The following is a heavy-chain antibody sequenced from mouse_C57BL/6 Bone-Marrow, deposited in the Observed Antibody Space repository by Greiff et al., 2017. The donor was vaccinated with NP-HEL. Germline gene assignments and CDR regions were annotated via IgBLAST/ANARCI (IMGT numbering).Heavy chain of an antibody. CDR3: ARGAGYYPNWYFDV. V-gene: IGHV1-18*01. J-gene: IGHJ1*03. Sequence: EVQLQQSGPELVKPGASVKIPCKASGYTFTDYNMDWVKQSHGKSLEWIGDITPNNGGTIYNQKFKGKATLTVDKSSSTAYMELRSLTSEDTAVYYCARGAGYYPNWYFDVWGTGTTVTVSS. CDR2: ITPNNGGT. CDR1: GYTFTDYN. D-gene: IGHD2-3*01.